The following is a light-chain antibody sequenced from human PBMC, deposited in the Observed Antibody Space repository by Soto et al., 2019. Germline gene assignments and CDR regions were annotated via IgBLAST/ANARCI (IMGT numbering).Light chain of an antibody. J-gene: IGLJ1*01. Sequence: QSVLTQPPSVSGAPGQRVTISCTGSSSNIGAGYDVHWYQQLPGTAPKLLIYGNSNRPSGVPDRFSGSKSGTSASLAITGLQAEDEADYYCQSYDSSLSPYVFGTGIKLTVL. V-gene: IGLV1-40*01. CDR1: SSNIGAGYD. CDR2: GNS. CDR3: QSYDSSLSPYV.